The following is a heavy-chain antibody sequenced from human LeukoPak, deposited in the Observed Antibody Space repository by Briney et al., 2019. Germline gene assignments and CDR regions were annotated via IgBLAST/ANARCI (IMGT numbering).Heavy chain of an antibody. Sequence: GGSLRLSCAASGFTFSTYTMAWVRQAPGGGLEWVSGISDNGGRTYYADSVKGRFAISRDDSKSTLYLQMNSLRGEDTAVCYCAKDFGRNLGGPGYWGRGTLVIVSS. CDR1: GFTFSTYT. D-gene: IGHD3-10*01. V-gene: IGHV3-23*01. CDR2: ISDNGGRT. CDR3: AKDFGRNLGGPGY. J-gene: IGHJ4*02.